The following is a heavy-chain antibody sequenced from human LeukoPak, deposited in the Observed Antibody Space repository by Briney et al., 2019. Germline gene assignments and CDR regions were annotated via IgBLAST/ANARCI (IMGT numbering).Heavy chain of an antibody. D-gene: IGHD3-3*01. Sequence: GGSLRLACAASGFTFSSYAMSWVRQAPGKGLDWVSTISGSGGSTYYADSVKGRFTISRDNSKNTLYLQMNSLRAEDTAVYYCAKGGWSKAYFDYWGQGTLVTVSS. V-gene: IGHV3-23*01. CDR2: ISGSGGST. J-gene: IGHJ4*02. CDR1: GFTFSSYA. CDR3: AKGGWSKAYFDY.